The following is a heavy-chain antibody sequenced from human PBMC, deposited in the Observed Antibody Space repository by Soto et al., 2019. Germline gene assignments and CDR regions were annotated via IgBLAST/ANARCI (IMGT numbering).Heavy chain of an antibody. CDR3: AKDWGIAVAAH. D-gene: IGHD6-19*01. Sequence: QVQLVESGGGVVQPGGALRLSCAASGFTFSSTGRHWVRQAPGKGLEWVAVISHDGGNKYYGDSVKGRFTISRDNSKNTLYLQMTSLRADDTAVYYCAKDWGIAVAAHWGQGTLVTVSS. CDR1: GFTFSSTG. V-gene: IGHV3-30*18. CDR2: ISHDGGNK. J-gene: IGHJ4*02.